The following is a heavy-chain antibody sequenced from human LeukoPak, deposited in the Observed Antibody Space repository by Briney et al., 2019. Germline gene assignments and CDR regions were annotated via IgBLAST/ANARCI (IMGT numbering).Heavy chain of an antibody. CDR1: GGSISSYY. CDR3: ASVGSSGSLFPLISYFDY. V-gene: IGHV4-59*01. D-gene: IGHD6-19*01. J-gene: IGHJ4*02. Sequence: SETLSLTCTVSGGSISSYYCSWIRQPPGKGLEWVGYIYYSGRPNYNPSLKSRVTISVDTSKNQFSLKLSSVTAADTAVYYCASVGSSGSLFPLISYFDYWGQGTLVTVSS. CDR2: IYYSGRP.